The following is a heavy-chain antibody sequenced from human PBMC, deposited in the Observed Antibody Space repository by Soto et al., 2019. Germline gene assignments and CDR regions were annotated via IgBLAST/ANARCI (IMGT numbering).Heavy chain of an antibody. V-gene: IGHV4-39*01. J-gene: IGHJ5*02. Sequence: SETLSLTCTVSGGSISSSSYYWGWIRQPPGKGLEWIGSIYYSGSTYYNPSLKSRVTISVDTSKNQFSLKLSSVTAADTAVYYCARHYRSHITIFGVVILNWFXPWGQGTLVTVSS. CDR1: GGSISSSSYY. CDR2: IYYSGST. CDR3: ARHYRSHITIFGVVILNWFXP. D-gene: IGHD3-3*01.